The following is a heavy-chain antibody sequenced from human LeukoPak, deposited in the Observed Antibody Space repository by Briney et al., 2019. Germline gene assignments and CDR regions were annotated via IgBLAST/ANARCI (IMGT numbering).Heavy chain of an antibody. J-gene: IGHJ4*02. V-gene: IGHV4-34*01. CDR2: INHSGST. CDR3: ARGTVVPAAIVDY. Sequence: SETLSLTCAVYGGSFSGYYWSWIRQPPEKGLEWIGEINHSGSTNYNPSLKSRVTISVDTSKNQFSLKLSSVTAADTAVYYCARGTVVPAAIVDYWGQGTLVTVSS. CDR1: GGSFSGYY. D-gene: IGHD2-2*01.